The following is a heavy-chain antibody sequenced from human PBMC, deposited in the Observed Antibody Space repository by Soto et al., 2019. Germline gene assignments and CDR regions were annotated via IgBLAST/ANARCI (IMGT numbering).Heavy chain of an antibody. CDR3: AKGKDGYSSTAFDH. D-gene: IGHD6-19*01. CDR1: GFTFSSYA. CDR2: SSGSGRST. V-gene: IGHV3-23*01. Sequence: EVPLLESGGGLVQPGGSLRLSCVASGFTFSSYAMTWVRQAPGKGLEWVSGSSGSGRSTYYADSVKGRFTISRDNSKNTLYLQMNSLRAEDTAVYYCAKGKDGYSSTAFDHWGQGILVTVSS. J-gene: IGHJ4*02.